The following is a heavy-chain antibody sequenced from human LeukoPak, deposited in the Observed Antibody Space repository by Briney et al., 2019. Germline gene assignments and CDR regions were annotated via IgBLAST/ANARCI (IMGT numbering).Heavy chain of an antibody. CDR1: GFTFSSYG. CDR2: IRYDGSNK. Sequence: GGSLRLSCAASGFTFSSYGMHWVRQAPGKGLEWVAFIRYDGSNKYYADSVKGRFTISRDNSKNTLYLQMNSLRAEDTAVYYCAKAPRDYYGSGGDWFDAWGQGTLVTVSS. D-gene: IGHD3-10*01. J-gene: IGHJ5*02. CDR3: AKAPRDYYGSGGDWFDA. V-gene: IGHV3-30*02.